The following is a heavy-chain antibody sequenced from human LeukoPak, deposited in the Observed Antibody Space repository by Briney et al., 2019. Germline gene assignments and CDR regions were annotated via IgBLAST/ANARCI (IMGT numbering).Heavy chain of an antibody. V-gene: IGHV1-69*13. CDR1: GGTFSSYA. Sequence: SVKVSCKASGGTFSSYAISWVRQAPGQGLEWMGGIIPIFGTANYAQKFQGRVTITADESTSTAYMELSSLRSDDTAVYYCAREAAAGTCFDYWGQGTLVTVSS. CDR2: IIPIFGTA. D-gene: IGHD6-13*01. J-gene: IGHJ4*02. CDR3: AREAAAGTCFDY.